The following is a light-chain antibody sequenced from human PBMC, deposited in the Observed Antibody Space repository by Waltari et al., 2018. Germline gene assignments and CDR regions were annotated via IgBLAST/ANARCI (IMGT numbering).Light chain of an antibody. J-gene: IGKJ4*01. V-gene: IGKV1-33*01. CDR2: DAS. CDR1: NDINNY. CDR3: QHYDHLLWGT. Sequence: EIQLTQSPSSLSASVGDRVTITCQATNDINNYLNWYQQKPGKAPNLLIYDASNLETGVPSRFSGSGSGTDFTFTISSLQPEDLATYYCQHYDHLLWGTFGGGTKVEIK.